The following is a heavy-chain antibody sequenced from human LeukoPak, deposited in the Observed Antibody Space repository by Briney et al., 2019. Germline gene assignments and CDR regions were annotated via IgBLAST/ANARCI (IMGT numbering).Heavy chain of an antibody. J-gene: IGHJ3*02. CDR1: GFTLSSYA. V-gene: IGHV3-23*01. D-gene: IGHD3-22*01. CDR2: ISGSGGST. Sequence: GGSLRLSCAASGFTLSSYAMSWVRQAPGKGLEWVSAISGSGGSTYYADSVKGRFTISRDNSKNTLYLQMNSLRAEDTAVYYCAKGIRITMIVVDPDAFDIWGQGTMVTVSS. CDR3: AKGIRITMIVVDPDAFDI.